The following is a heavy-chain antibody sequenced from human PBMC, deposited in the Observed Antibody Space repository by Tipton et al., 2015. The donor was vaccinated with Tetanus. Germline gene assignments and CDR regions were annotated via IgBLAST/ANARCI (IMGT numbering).Heavy chain of an antibody. D-gene: IGHD3-22*01. CDR1: RGPISSYY. J-gene: IGHJ4*02. CDR2: ISNGNP. Sequence: GLVKPSETLFLTCNVSRGPISSYYWSWIRQPAGKGLEWIGHISNGNPDYTPSLKNRVTLSVDMSKNEFSLKLRSVAAADTAVYYCRCGSVYFDSRDHSPLDFWGRGTLLTVSS. V-gene: IGHV4-4*07. CDR3: RCGSVYFDSRDHSPLDF.